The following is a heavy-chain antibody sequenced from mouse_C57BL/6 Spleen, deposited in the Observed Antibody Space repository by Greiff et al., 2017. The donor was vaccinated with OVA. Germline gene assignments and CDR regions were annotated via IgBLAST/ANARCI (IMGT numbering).Heavy chain of an antibody. CDR1: GYTFTDYY. CDR2: INPNNGGT. D-gene: IGHD3-1*01. CDR3: ASGSSGGY. J-gene: IGHJ2*01. V-gene: IGHV1-26*01. Sequence: EVQLQQSGPELVKPGASVKISCKASGYTFTDYYMNWVKQSHGKSLEWIGDINPNNGGTSYNQKFKGKATLTVDKSSSTAYMELRSLTSEDSAVYYCASGSSGGYWGQGTTLTVSS.